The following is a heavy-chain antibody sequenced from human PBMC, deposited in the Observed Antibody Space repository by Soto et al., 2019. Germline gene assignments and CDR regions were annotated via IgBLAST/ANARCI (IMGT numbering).Heavy chain of an antibody. Sequence: PSETLSLTCTVSGGSISSYYWSWIRQPPGKGLEWIGYIYYSGSTNYNPSLKSRVTISVDTSKNQFSLKLSSVTAADTAVYYCARTNWNYGSLASWGQGTLVTVPS. J-gene: IGHJ5*02. D-gene: IGHD1-7*01. V-gene: IGHV4-59*01. CDR2: IYYSGST. CDR3: ARTNWNYGSLAS. CDR1: GGSISSYY.